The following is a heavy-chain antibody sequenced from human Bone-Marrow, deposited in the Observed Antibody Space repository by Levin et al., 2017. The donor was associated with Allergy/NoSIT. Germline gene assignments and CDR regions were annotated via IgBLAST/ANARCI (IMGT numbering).Heavy chain of an antibody. D-gene: IGHD3-10*02. J-gene: IGHJ4*02. CDR2: IRNKARGGTS. CDR1: GFPFGDTT. V-gene: IGHV3-49*03. Sequence: PGGSLRLSCATSGFPFGDTTMSWFRQAPGKGLEWVGFIRNKARGGTSEYAASVKGRFSISRDDSKSIAYLQMNSLTTEDTAVYFCVRGVCSFWGPGTLVTVSS. CDR3: VRGVCSF.